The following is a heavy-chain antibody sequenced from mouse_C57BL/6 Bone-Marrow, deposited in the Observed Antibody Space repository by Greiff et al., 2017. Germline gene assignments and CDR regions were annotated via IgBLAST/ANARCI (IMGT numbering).Heavy chain of an antibody. CDR1: GFTFSSYA. Sequence: EVKVVESGGGLVKPGGSLKLSCAASGFTFSSYAMSWVRQTPEKRLEWVATISDGGSYTYYPDNVKGRFTISRDNAKNNLYLQMSHLKSEDTAMYYCARDLLWLRDGDYFDYWGQGTTLTVSS. V-gene: IGHV5-4*01. CDR2: ISDGGSYT. J-gene: IGHJ2*01. CDR3: ARDLLWLRDGDYFDY. D-gene: IGHD2-2*01.